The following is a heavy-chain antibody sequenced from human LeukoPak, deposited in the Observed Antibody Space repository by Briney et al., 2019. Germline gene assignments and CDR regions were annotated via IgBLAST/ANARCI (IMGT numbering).Heavy chain of an antibody. CDR2: INPDSGDT. CDR3: ARDRTGTSGYMDV. D-gene: IGHD1-1*01. CDR1: GYTFPGYY. V-gene: IGHV1-2*02. J-gene: IGHJ6*03. Sequence: ASVKVSCKASGYTFPGYYIHWVRQAPGQGLERMGWINPDSGDTNYAQKFKGRVTMTRDTSISTAYMEVSRLRSDDTAVYWCARDRTGTSGYMDVWGKGTTVTVSS.